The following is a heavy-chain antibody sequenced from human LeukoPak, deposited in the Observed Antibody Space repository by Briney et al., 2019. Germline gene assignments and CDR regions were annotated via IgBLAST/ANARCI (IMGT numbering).Heavy chain of an antibody. J-gene: IGHJ4*02. D-gene: IGHD3-22*01. CDR2: INPNSGGT. CDR1: GYTFTGYY. Sequence: VASVKASCKASGYTFTGYYMHWVRQAPGQGLEWMGWINPNSGGTNYAQKFQGRVTMTRDTSISTAYMELSRLRSDDTAVYYCARPLYYYYDSSGYSAGYWGQGTLVTVSS. V-gene: IGHV1-2*02. CDR3: ARPLYYYYDSSGYSAGY.